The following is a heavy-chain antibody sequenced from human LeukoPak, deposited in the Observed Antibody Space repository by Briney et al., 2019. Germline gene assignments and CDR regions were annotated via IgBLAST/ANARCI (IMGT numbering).Heavy chain of an antibody. CDR1: GFTFSSYA. V-gene: IGHV3-23*01. CDR3: AKAGRDSGMVTAYYYGMDV. D-gene: IGHD5-18*01. CDR2: LSGSGDST. Sequence: GGSLRLSCAASGFTFSSYAMHWVRQAPGKGLEWVSILSGSGDSTYYSDSVKGRFTMSRDNSKNTLYLQMNSLRAEDTAVYYCAKAGRDSGMVTAYYYGMDVWGQETTVTVSS. J-gene: IGHJ6*02.